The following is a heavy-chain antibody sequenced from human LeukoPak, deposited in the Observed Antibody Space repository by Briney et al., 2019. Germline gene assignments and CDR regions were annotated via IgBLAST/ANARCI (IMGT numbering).Heavy chain of an antibody. CDR2: ISGSGGST. J-gene: IGHJ6*02. CDR1: GFTFSSYA. CDR3: AKGRIAVALYYGMDV. D-gene: IGHD6-19*01. V-gene: IGHV3-23*01. Sequence: PGGSLRLSCAASGFTFSSYAMSWVRQAPGKGLEWVSAISGSGGSTYYADSVKGRFTISRDNSKNTLYLQMNSLRAADTAVYYCAKGRIAVALYYGMDVWGQGTTVTVFS.